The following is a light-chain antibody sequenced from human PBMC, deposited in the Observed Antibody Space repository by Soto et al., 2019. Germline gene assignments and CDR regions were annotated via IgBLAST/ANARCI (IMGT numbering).Light chain of an antibody. CDR3: QQRSNWPPIT. CDR1: QSVSSN. V-gene: IGKV3-11*01. J-gene: IGKJ5*01. CDR2: GAS. Sequence: ETVLTQSPGILSLSLGDRATLSCRASQSVSSNSLVWYQQKPGQAPRLLMSGASSRATGIPARFSGSGSGTDFTLTISSLEPEDFAVYYCQQRSNWPPITFGQGTRLEIK.